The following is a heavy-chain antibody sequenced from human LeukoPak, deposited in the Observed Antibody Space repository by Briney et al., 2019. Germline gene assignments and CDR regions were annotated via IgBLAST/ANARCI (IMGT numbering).Heavy chain of an antibody. J-gene: IGHJ4*02. CDR2: ISGSPGIT. D-gene: IGHD3-10*01. V-gene: IGHV3-23*01. CDR3: AKDHRGIWFGSAYSFDY. Sequence: GDSLRLSCAASGFTFSNYAMNWVRQAPGKGLEWVSSISGSPGITYYADSAKGRFTISRDNSKNTLYLQMNSLSAEDTAIYYCAKDHRGIWFGSAYSFDYWGQGTPVTVSS. CDR1: GFTFSNYA.